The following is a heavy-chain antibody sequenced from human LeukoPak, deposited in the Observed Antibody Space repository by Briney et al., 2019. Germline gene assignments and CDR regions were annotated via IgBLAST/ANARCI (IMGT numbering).Heavy chain of an antibody. CDR3: ARPGYSGYGVDY. J-gene: IGHJ4*02. V-gene: IGHV5-51*01. D-gene: IGHD5-12*01. CDR2: IYPGDSDT. Sequence: GESLKISCKGSGYRFSTYWIAWVRQMPGKGLEWMGIIYPGDSDTRYSPSFQGQVTISADKSITTAYLQWSSLKASDTGMYCCARPGYSGYGVDYWGQGTLVTVSS. CDR1: GYRFSTYW.